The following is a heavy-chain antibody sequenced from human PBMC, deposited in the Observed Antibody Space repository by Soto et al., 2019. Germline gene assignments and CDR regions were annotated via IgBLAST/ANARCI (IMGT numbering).Heavy chain of an antibody. J-gene: IGHJ3*02. Sequence: GGSLRLSCAASGFTFSSYAMSWVRQAPGKGLEWVSAISGSGGSTYYADSVKGRFTISRDNSKNTLYLQMNSLRAEDTAVYYCAKYCSGGSCYPSAFDIWRQGTMVTVSS. V-gene: IGHV3-23*01. CDR1: GFTFSSYA. CDR2: ISGSGGST. D-gene: IGHD2-15*01. CDR3: AKYCSGGSCYPSAFDI.